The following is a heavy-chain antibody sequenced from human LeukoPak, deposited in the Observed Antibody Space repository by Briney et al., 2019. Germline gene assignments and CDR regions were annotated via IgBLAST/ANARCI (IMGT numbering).Heavy chain of an antibody. V-gene: IGHV1-2*06. CDR3: ARVGCSGGSCYRSIFDY. D-gene: IGHD2-15*01. J-gene: IGHJ4*02. Sequence: EASVKLSCNASGYTFTVYYMHWVPHPPAQGLEWMGRLNPNSGGTNYAQTFQGRVTMTRDTSISTAYMELSRLRSDDTAVYYCARVGCSGGSCYRSIFDYWGQGTLVTVSS. CDR1: GYTFTVYY. CDR2: LNPNSGGT.